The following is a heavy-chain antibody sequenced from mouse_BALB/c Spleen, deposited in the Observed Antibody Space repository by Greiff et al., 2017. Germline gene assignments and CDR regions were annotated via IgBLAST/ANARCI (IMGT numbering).Heavy chain of an antibody. CDR3: ARSGCRYGYWYFDV. V-gene: IGHV5-17*02. CDR1: GFTFSSFG. Sequence: EVMLVESGGGLVQPGGSRKLSCAASGFTFSSFGMHWVRQAPEKGLEWVAYISSGSSTIYYADTVKGRFTISRDNPKNTLFLQMTSLRSEDTAMYYCARSGCRYGYWYFDVWGAGTTVTVSA. J-gene: IGHJ1*01. D-gene: IGHD2-14*01. CDR2: ISSGSSTI.